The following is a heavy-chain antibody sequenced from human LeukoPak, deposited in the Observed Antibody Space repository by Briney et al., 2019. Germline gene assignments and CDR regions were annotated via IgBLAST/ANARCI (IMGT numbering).Heavy chain of an antibody. J-gene: IGHJ4*02. V-gene: IGHV1-2*04. Sequence: ASVKVSCKASGYTFTGYYMHWVRQAPGQGLEWMGWINPNSGGTNYAQKFQGWVTMTRDTSISTAYMELSRLRSEDTAVYYCARRKQQWLVTGEFDYWGQGTLVTVSS. CDR1: GYTFTGYY. D-gene: IGHD6-19*01. CDR3: ARRKQQWLVTGEFDY. CDR2: INPNSGGT.